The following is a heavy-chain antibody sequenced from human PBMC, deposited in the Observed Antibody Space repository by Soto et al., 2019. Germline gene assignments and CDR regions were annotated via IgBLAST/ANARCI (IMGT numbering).Heavy chain of an antibody. D-gene: IGHD1-26*01. J-gene: IGHJ4*02. Sequence: QVQLVQSAPELTKPGASVKVSCRVSGHISGHYGISWVRLRAGQGLEWMGWISAHRGHTNYAHKFRGRVTMTTDPSTATCSMELTNLLSDDTAVYFCAREGDEWDQRFCDNWGQGTLVTVSS. CDR1: GHISGHYG. CDR2: ISAHRGHT. CDR3: AREGDEWDQRFCDN. V-gene: IGHV1-18*01.